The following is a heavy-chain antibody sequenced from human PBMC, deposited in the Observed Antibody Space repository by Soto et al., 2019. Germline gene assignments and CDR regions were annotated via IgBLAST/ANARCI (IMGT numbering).Heavy chain of an antibody. Sequence: QVQLVQSGAEVKKPGASEKVSCKASGYTFNSYYIHWVRQAPGQGLEWMGWINPNSDVTGYAQSFQGRVTMTRDMSMTTAYMDLTRLRSDDTAVYYCERVGLNRNYDFDFWGQGTLITVSS. J-gene: IGHJ4*02. D-gene: IGHD3-16*01. CDR2: INPNSDVT. CDR3: ERVGLNRNYDFDF. CDR1: GYTFNSYY. V-gene: IGHV1-2*02.